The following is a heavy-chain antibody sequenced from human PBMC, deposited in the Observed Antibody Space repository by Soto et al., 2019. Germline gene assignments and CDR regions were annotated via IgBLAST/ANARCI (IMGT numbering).Heavy chain of an antibody. D-gene: IGHD4-17*01. CDR2: ISGSGGST. CDR1: GFTFSSYA. Sequence: GGSLRLSCAASGFTFSSYAMSWVRQAPGKGLEWVSAISGSGGSTYYADSVKGRFTISRDNSKNTLYLQMNSLRAEDTAVYYCAKLTTVIEEPRYYFDYWGQGTLVTVSS. J-gene: IGHJ4*02. V-gene: IGHV3-23*01. CDR3: AKLTTVIEEPRYYFDY.